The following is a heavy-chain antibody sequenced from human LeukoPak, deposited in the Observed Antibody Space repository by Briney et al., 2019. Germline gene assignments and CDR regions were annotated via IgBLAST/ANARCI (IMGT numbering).Heavy chain of an antibody. CDR1: GDSVITTNYY. Sequence: SETLSLTCTVSGDSVITTNYYGGWIRQPPGKGLEWIGSIYYSGSTYYNPSLKSRVTISVDTSKNQFSLKLSSVTAADTAVYYCARGDYYDSSGYSINDAFDIWGQGTMVTVSS. D-gene: IGHD3-22*01. V-gene: IGHV4-39*07. CDR2: IYYSGST. J-gene: IGHJ3*02. CDR3: ARGDYYDSSGYSINDAFDI.